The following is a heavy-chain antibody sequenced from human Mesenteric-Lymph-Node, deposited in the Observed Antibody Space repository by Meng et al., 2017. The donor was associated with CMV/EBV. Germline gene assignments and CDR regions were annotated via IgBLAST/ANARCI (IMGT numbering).Heavy chain of an antibody. Sequence: KASGYTFTSYAMHWVRQAPGQRLEWMGWINAGNGNTKYSQKFQGRVTMTRDTSTSTVYMELSSLRSEDTAVYYCARVGDYVWGSYRYWGQGTLVTVSS. D-gene: IGHD3-16*02. CDR1: GYTFTSYA. J-gene: IGHJ4*02. CDR3: ARVGDYVWGSYRY. CDR2: INAGNGNT. V-gene: IGHV1-3*01.